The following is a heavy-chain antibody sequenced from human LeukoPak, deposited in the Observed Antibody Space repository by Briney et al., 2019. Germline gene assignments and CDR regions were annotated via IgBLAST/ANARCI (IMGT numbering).Heavy chain of an antibody. D-gene: IGHD3-22*01. Sequence: GGSLRLSCAASGFTFSSYAMSWVRQAPGKGLEWVSAISGSGGSTYYADSVKGRFTISRDKSKNTLYLQMNSLRAEDTAVYYCAKDDSSGYYYWDYWGQGTLVTVSS. CDR2: ISGSGGST. V-gene: IGHV3-23*01. J-gene: IGHJ4*02. CDR3: AKDDSSGYYYWDY. CDR1: GFTFSSYA.